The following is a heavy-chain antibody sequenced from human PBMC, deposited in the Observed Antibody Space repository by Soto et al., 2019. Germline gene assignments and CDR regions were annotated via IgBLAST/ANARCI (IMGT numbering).Heavy chain of an antibody. V-gene: IGHV3-30*03. CDR2: MSCDGSNT. CDR3: ARTASGTIGGFAA. D-gene: IGHD1-26*01. Sequence: PGGSLRLSCAASGFTLSSYGMHWFRQAPGKGLEWVAVMSCDGSNTYYADSVKGRFTISRHNSKNTLYLQMNSLRAEDMAVYYWARTASGTIGGFAAWGKGTLVPVDS. J-gene: IGHJ5*02. CDR1: GFTLSSYG.